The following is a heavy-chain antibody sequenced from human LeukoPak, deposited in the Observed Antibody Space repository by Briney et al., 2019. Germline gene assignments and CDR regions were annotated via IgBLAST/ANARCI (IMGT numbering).Heavy chain of an antibody. Sequence: SQTLSLTCTVSGGSISSGDYYWSWIRQPPGKGPEWIGYIYYSGSTYYNPSLKSRVTISVDTSKNQFSLKLSSVTAADTAVYYCARDSSGYYFDIWGQGTMVTVSS. CDR2: IYYSGST. J-gene: IGHJ3*02. CDR3: ARDSSGYYFDI. D-gene: IGHD3-22*01. CDR1: GGSISSGDYY. V-gene: IGHV4-30-4*01.